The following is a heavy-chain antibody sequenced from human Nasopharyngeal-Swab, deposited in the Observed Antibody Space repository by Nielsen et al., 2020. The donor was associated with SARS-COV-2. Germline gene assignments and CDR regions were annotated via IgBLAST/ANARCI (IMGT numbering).Heavy chain of an antibody. CDR3: AREPSNYGGALFGTMDV. J-gene: IGHJ6*02. V-gene: IGHV4-34*01. Sequence: SETLSLTCAVYGGSFSGYYWSWIRQPPGKGLEWIGEINHSGSTNYNPSLKSRVTISVDTSKNQFSLKLSSVTAADTAVYYCAREPSNYGGALFGTMDVWGQGTTVTVSS. CDR2: INHSGST. D-gene: IGHD4-11*01. CDR1: GGSFSGYY.